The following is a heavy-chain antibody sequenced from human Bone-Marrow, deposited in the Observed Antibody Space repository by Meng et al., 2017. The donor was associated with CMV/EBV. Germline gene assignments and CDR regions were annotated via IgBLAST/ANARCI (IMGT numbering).Heavy chain of an antibody. D-gene: IGHD2-2*02. J-gene: IGHJ6*02. V-gene: IGHV1-2*02. Sequence: ASVKVSCKASGYTFTSYDINWVRQAPGQGLEWMGWINPNSGGTNYAQKFQGRVTMTRDTSISTAYMELSRLRSDDTAVYYCARDSCSSTSCYIDYYYGMDVWGQGTTVTVPS. CDR3: ARDSCSSTSCYIDYYYGMDV. CDR1: GYTFTSYD. CDR2: INPNSGGT.